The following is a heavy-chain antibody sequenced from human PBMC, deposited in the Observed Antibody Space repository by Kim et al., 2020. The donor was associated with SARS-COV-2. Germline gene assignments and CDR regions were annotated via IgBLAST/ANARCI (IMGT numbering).Heavy chain of an antibody. Sequence: SETLPLTCTVSGGSISSGGYYWSWIRQHPGKCLEWIGYIYYSGSTYYNPSLKSRVTISVDTSKNQFSLKLSSVTAADTAVYYCARDRPARGVRKYYYYYYGMDVWGQGTTVTVSS. CDR2: IYYSGST. V-gene: IGHV4-31*03. J-gene: IGHJ6*02. D-gene: IGHD3-10*01. CDR3: ARDRPARGVRKYYYYYYGMDV. CDR1: GGSISSGGYY.